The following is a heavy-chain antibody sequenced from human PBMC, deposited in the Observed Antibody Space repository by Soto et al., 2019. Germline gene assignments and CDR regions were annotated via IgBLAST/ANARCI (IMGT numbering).Heavy chain of an antibody. D-gene: IGHD5-12*01. V-gene: IGHV1-18*01. Sequence: HVQLVQSGAEVKKPGASLKVSCKASGYTFISYGVSWVRQAPGQGLEWLGWISPYNVNTNYAQKFQGRITMTTDTSTSTVYMDLRSLRTDATAVYYCARDQTKWLTNAFDIWGQGTMVVVSS. CDR2: ISPYNVNT. CDR3: ARDQTKWLTNAFDI. CDR1: GYTFISYG. J-gene: IGHJ3*02.